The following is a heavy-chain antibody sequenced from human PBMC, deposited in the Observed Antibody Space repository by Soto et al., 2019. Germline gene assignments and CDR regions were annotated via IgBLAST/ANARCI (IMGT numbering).Heavy chain of an antibody. CDR2: ISSSSNTI. J-gene: IGHJ4*02. CDR1: GFIFSGYG. V-gene: IGHV3-48*01. CDR3: ARVRGHCDS. Sequence: EVQLVESGGGWVQPGGSLRLSCAASGFIFSGYGMNWVRQAPGKGLEWVSCISSSSNTIYYRDSLKGRFTISRDNAKNSLFLRIDSLRAEDTAMYYCARVRGHCDSWGQGTLVTVSS.